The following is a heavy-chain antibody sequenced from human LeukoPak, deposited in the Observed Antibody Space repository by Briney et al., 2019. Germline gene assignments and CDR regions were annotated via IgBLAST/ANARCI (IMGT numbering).Heavy chain of an antibody. CDR3: ARDPYNGYDAFDI. CDR1: GASISSGSYY. Sequence: PSETLSLTCTVSGASISSGSYYWGWIQQPPGKGLEWIGSIHHSGGTYYNPSLNSRVTISVDTSKNQFSLNLSSVTAADTAVYYCARDPYNGYDAFDIWGQGTMVIVSS. D-gene: IGHD5-12*01. CDR2: IHHSGGT. J-gene: IGHJ3*02. V-gene: IGHV4-39*07.